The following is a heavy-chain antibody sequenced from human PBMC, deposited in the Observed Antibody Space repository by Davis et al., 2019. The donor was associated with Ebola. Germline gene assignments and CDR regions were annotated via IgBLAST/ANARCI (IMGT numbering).Heavy chain of an antibody. V-gene: IGHV5-51*01. J-gene: IGHJ4*02. CDR2: IYPGDSDT. Sequence: PGGSLRLSCKGSGYSFTSYWIGWVRQMPGKGLEWMGIIYPGDSDTRYSPSFQGQVTISADKSISTAYLQWSSLKASDTAMYYCARLTVTTVDYWGQGTLVTVSS. CDR3: ARLTVTTVDY. CDR1: GYSFTSYW. D-gene: IGHD4-17*01.